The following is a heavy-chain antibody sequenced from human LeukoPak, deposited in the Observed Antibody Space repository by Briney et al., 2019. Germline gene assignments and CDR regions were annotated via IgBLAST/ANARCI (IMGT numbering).Heavy chain of an antibody. CDR3: ARGSA. J-gene: IGHJ5*02. V-gene: IGHV3-7*01. CDR1: GFTFSSYW. Sequence: GGSLRLSCAASGFTFSSYWTSWVRQAPGKGLEWVANIKQDGSEKYYVDSVKGRFTISRDNAKNSLYLQMNSLRAEDTAVYYCARGSAWGQGTLVTVSS. CDR2: IKQDGSEK.